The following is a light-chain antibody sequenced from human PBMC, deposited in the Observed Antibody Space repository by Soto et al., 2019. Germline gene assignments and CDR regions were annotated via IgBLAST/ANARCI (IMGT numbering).Light chain of an antibody. CDR2: DVS. J-gene: IGLJ2*01. Sequence: QSALTQPRSVSGSPGQSVTISCTGTSSDVGGYNYVSWYQQHPGKAPKVMIYDVSKRPSGVPDRFSGSKSGNTASLTISGRQAEDEADYYCCSYAGSYTSRVFGGGTKLTVL. CDR3: CSYAGSYTSRV. CDR1: SSDVGGYNY. V-gene: IGLV2-11*01.